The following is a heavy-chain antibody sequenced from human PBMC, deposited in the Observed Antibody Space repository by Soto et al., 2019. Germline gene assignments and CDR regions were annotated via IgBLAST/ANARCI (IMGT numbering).Heavy chain of an antibody. D-gene: IGHD3-10*01. V-gene: IGHV1-69*04. Sequence: VKVSCKASGGTFSSYTISWLRQAPGQGLEWMGRIIPILGIANYAQKFQGRVTITADKSTSTAYMELSSLRSEDTAVYYCARDRRYYGSGSIPFDYWGQGTLVTVSS. CDR3: ARDRRYYGSGSIPFDY. CDR2: IIPILGIA. CDR1: GGTFSSYT. J-gene: IGHJ4*02.